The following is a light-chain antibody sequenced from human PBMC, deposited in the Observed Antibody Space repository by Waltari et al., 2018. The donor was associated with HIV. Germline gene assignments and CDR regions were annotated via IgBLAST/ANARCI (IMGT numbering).Light chain of an antibody. CDR1: PSVGSY. Sequence: VMTQSPATVSVSPGGRATLSCRASPSVGSYLAWYQQKPGQAPRLLIYGASTRATGIPTRFSGSGSGTEFTLTISSLKSEDFAVYYCHQYNKWPRGTFGGGTKVEV. V-gene: IGKV3-15*01. CDR2: GAS. J-gene: IGKJ4*01. CDR3: HQYNKWPRGT.